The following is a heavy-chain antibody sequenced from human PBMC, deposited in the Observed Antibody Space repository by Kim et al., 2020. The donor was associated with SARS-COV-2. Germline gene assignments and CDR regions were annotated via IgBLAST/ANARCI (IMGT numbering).Heavy chain of an antibody. CDR1: GFTFGDYA. J-gene: IGHJ3*02. Sequence: GGSLRLSCTASGFTFGDYAMSWFRQAPGKGLEWVGFIRSKAYGGTTEYAASVKGRFTISRDDSKSIAYLQMNSLKTEDTAVYYCTRVITGYDSSGYSTDAFDIWGQGTMVTVSS. CDR3: TRVITGYDSSGYSTDAFDI. V-gene: IGHV3-49*03. CDR2: IRSKAYGGTT. D-gene: IGHD3-22*01.